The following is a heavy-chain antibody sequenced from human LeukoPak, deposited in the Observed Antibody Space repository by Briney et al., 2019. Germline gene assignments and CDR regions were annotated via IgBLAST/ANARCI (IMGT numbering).Heavy chain of an antibody. CDR2: INPNSGNT. CDR1: GYTFTSYD. J-gene: IGHJ6*03. V-gene: IGHV1-8*01. D-gene: IGHD3-10*01. CDR3: ARDGEWFGELSYYYYMDV. Sequence: ASVKVSCKASGYTFTSYDINWVRQATGQGLEWMGWINPNSGNTGYAQKFQGRVTMTRNTSISTAYMELSSLRSEDTAVYYCARDGEWFGELSYYYYMDVWGKGTTVTVSS.